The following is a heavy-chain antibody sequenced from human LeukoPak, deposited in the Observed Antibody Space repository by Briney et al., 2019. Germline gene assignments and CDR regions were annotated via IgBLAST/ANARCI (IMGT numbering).Heavy chain of an antibody. CDR1: GYTFTSYG. J-gene: IGHJ5*02. Sequence: ASVKVSCKASGYTFTSYGISWVRQAPGQGLEWMGWISAYNGNTNYAQKFQGRVTMTRNTSISTAYMELSSLRSEDTAVYYCAREDGVIVGASSDNWFDPWGQGTLVTVSS. V-gene: IGHV1-18*01. D-gene: IGHD1-26*01. CDR3: AREDGVIVGASSDNWFDP. CDR2: ISAYNGNT.